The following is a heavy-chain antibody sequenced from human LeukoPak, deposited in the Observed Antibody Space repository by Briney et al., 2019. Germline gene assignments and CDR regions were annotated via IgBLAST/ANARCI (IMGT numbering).Heavy chain of an antibody. CDR3: ARDRLRIAAAANWFDP. D-gene: IGHD6-6*01. Sequence: ASVKVTCKASGYTFTDYYMHWVRQAPGQGLEWMGWINPHSGGTDHAQKFQGRVTMTRDTSISTAYMELSRLRSDDTAVYYCARDRLRIAAAANWFDPWGQGTLVTVSS. CDR1: GYTFTDYY. J-gene: IGHJ5*02. V-gene: IGHV1-2*02. CDR2: INPHSGGT.